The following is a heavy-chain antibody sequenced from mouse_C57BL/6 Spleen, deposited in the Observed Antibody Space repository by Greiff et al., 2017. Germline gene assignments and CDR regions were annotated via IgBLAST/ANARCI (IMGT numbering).Heavy chain of an antibody. Sequence: EVQLQESGGDLVKPGGSLKLSCAASGFTFSSYGMSWVRQTPDKRLEWVATISSGGSYTYYPDSVKGRVTISRDNAKNTLYLQMSSLKSEDTAMYYCARQLGLSYFDYGGQGTTRTVSS. CDR2: ISSGGSYT. J-gene: IGHJ2*01. D-gene: IGHD4-1*01. CDR1: GFTFSSYG. V-gene: IGHV5-6*01. CDR3: ARQLGLSYFDY.